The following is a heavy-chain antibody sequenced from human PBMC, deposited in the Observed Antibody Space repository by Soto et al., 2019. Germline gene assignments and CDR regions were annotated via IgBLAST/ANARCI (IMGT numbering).Heavy chain of an antibody. J-gene: IGHJ4*02. D-gene: IGHD4-17*01. CDR3: ARHGYGDSFDH. V-gene: IGHV3-48*02. CDR2: VSSRRTIT. Sequence: EVQLVESGGGLIQPGGSLRLSCTGSGFSFSDYSFNWIRQAPGKGLERISYVSSRRTITFYADSVKGRFTISRDNAKKSVYLQMNRLRNEDTAVYYCARHGYGDSFDHWDRGTLVTVSS. CDR1: GFSFSDYS.